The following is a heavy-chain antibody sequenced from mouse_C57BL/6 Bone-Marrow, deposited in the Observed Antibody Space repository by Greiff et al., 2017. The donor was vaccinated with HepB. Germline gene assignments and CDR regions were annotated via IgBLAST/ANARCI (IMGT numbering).Heavy chain of an antibody. Sequence: QVQLQQSGAELVKPGASVKLSCKASGYTFTSYWMHWVKQRPGQGLEWIGMIHPNSGSTNYNEKFKSKATLTVDKSSSTAYMQLSSLTSEDSAVYYCARDYGSSYHAMDYWGQGTSVTVSS. V-gene: IGHV1-64*01. J-gene: IGHJ4*01. CDR2: IHPNSGST. CDR1: GYTFTSYW. D-gene: IGHD1-1*01. CDR3: ARDYGSSYHAMDY.